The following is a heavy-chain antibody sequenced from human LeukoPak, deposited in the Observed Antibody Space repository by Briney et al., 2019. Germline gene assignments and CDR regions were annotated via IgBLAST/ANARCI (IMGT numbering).Heavy chain of an antibody. J-gene: IGHJ4*02. CDR1: GGSISSYY. Sequence: KPSETLSLTCTFSGGSISSYYWSWIRQPPGKGLEWIGYIYYSGSTNYNPSLKSRVTISVDTSKNQFSLKLSSVTAADTAVYYCARDRETYYYDSSGYYYVSFFDYWGQGTLVTVSS. CDR3: ARDRETYYYDSSGYYYVSFFDY. CDR2: IYYSGST. D-gene: IGHD3-22*01. V-gene: IGHV4-59*01.